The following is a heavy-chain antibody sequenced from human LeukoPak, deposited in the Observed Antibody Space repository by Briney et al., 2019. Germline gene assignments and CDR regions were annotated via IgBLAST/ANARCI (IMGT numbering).Heavy chain of an antibody. J-gene: IGHJ4*02. CDR1: GGTFSSYA. D-gene: IGHD3-3*01. Sequence: ASVKVSCKASGGTFSSYAISWVRRAPGQGLEWMGGIIPIFGTANYAQKFQGRVTITADESTSTAYMELSSLRSEDTAVYYCAIEGSYYDFWSGYYQFGDWGQGTLVTVSS. CDR3: AIEGSYYDFWSGYYQFGD. V-gene: IGHV1-69*01. CDR2: IIPIFGTA.